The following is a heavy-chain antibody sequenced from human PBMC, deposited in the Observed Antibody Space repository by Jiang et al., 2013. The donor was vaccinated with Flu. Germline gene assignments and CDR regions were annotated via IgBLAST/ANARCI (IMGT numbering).Heavy chain of an antibody. CDR3: ARGPRYPHYYDSSGYYRPAIRIGAFDI. J-gene: IGHJ3*02. CDR2: INHSGST. V-gene: IGHV4-34*01. D-gene: IGHD3-22*01. CDR1: GGSFSGYY. Sequence: LLKPSETLSLTCAVYGGSFSGYYWSWIRQPPGKGLEWIGEINHSGSTNYNPSLKSRVTISVDTSKNQFSLKLSSVTAADTAVYYCARGPRYPHYYDSSGYYRPAIRIGAFDIWGQG.